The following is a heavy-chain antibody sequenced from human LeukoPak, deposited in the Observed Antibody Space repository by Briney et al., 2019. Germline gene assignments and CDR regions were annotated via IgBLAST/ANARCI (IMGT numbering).Heavy chain of an antibody. J-gene: IGHJ5*02. CDR3: ARVPCTSSSCVNWFDP. D-gene: IGHD2-2*01. CDR2: ISGYSGDT. V-gene: IGHV1-18*01. CDR1: GYTFTNYG. Sequence: GASVKVSCKTSGYTFTNYGIIWVRQAPGQGLAWMGWISGYSGDTHYAQKFEGRVTMTTDTSTSTAYMELRNLRSDDTAVYYCARVPCTSSSCVNWFDPWGQGTLVIVSS.